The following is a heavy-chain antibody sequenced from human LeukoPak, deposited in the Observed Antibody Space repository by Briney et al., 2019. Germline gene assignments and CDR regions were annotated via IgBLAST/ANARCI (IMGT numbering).Heavy chain of an antibody. Sequence: SETLSLTCTVSGGSISSSIYYWGWIRQPPGKGLEGIGSIYYSGNTYYNPSLKSRVTISVDTSKNQFSLKLSSVTAADTAVYYCASKVLRYFDWSLNHFDYWGQGTLVTVSS. V-gene: IGHV4-39*01. J-gene: IGHJ4*02. CDR1: GGSISSSIYY. D-gene: IGHD3-9*01. CDR2: IYYSGNT. CDR3: ASKVLRYFDWSLNHFDY.